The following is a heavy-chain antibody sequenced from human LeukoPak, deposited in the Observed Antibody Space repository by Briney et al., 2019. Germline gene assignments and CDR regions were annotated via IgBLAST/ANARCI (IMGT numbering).Heavy chain of an antibody. CDR3: AQGEYFAFDM. CDR1: GFTFSAYD. J-gene: IGHJ3*02. D-gene: IGHD2/OR15-2a*01. Sequence: QPGGSLRLSCVGSGFTFSAYDMQWVRQAPGKGLEWVSGTSRSSGAHYTDSVKGRFTISRDNSKDTLYLQMDSLRAEDTAVYYCAQGEYFAFDMWGQGTMVTVSS. CDR2: TSRSSGA. V-gene: IGHV3-23*01.